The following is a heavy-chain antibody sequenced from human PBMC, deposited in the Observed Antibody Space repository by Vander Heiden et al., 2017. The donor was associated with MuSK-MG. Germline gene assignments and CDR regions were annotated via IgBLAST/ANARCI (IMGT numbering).Heavy chain of an antibody. Sequence: QVTLKESGPVLVKPTETLTLTCTVSGFSLSDARVGVSWIRQPPGKALEWLAHIFSNDDKSYSTSLKSRLTISKDTAKRQVVLNMKKMDHVDTATYYWSRTLPDYGGPPEWVQGTLVTVS. CDR1: GFSLSDARVG. J-gene: IGHJ4*02. CDR3: SRTLPDYGGPPE. CDR2: IFSNDDK. D-gene: IGHD4-17*01. V-gene: IGHV2-26*01.